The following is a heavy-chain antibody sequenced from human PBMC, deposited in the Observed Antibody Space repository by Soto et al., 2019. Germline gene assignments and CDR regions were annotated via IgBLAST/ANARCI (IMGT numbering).Heavy chain of an antibody. CDR2: IYYSGNT. CDR1: GGSITSSSYY. Sequence: SETLSLTCTVSGGSITSSSYYWGWIRQPPGKGLEWIGSIYYSGNTYYNPSLKSRVTISVDTSKNQFSLKLSSVTAADTAMYFCARHSFYDGNSGGIDYWGQGTLVTVSS. J-gene: IGHJ4*02. D-gene: IGHD2-15*01. CDR3: ARHSFYDGNSGGIDY. V-gene: IGHV4-39*01.